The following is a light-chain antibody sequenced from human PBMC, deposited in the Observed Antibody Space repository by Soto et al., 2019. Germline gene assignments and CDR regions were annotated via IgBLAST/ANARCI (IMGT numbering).Light chain of an antibody. J-gene: IGLJ1*01. CDR3: SSYSGSGSIYV. CDR2: EVS. V-gene: IGLV2-14*01. CDR1: SSDIGGYNY. Sequence: QSALTQPASVSGSPGQSITISCTGTSSDIGGYNYVSWYQQHPGKAPKFMIYEVSSRPSGVSNRFSGSKSGNTASLTISGLQAEDEADYYCSSYSGSGSIYVFGTGTKVTVL.